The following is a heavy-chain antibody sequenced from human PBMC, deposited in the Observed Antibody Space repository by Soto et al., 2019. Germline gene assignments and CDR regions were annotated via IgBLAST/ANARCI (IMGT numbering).Heavy chain of an antibody. J-gene: IGHJ4*02. CDR1: GDSVSGGDSY. D-gene: IGHD3-22*01. V-gene: IGHV4-30-4*01. CDR3: VRGGNPYHYATSGPGTFDK. Sequence: QVQLQESGPGLVKPSQTLSLTCTVSGDSVSGGDSYWSWIRQPPGKALEWIGYTSFSGYTSYTPSIKSRVTRSVDMAKSQFSLRLTSVTAADTAIYYCVRGGNPYHYATSGPGTFDKWGQGTLVSVSS. CDR2: TSFSGYT.